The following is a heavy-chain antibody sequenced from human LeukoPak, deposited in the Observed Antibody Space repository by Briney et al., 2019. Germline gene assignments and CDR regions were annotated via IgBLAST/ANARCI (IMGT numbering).Heavy chain of an antibody. V-gene: IGHV1-2*02. J-gene: IGHJ4*02. CDR2: INPNSGGT. Sequence: ASVKVSRKASGYTFTSYGISWVRQAPGQGLEWMGWINPNSGGTNYAQKFQGRVTMTRDTSISTAYMELSRLRSDDTAVYYCASSSAGYWGQGTLVTVSS. CDR1: GYTFTSYG. CDR3: ASSSAGY.